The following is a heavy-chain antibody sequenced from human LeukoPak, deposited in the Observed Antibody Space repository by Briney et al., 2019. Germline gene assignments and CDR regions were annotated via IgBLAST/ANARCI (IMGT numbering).Heavy chain of an antibody. V-gene: IGHV3-23*01. J-gene: IGHJ3*02. D-gene: IGHD2-15*01. CDR3: AKDLLVVAAIDAFDI. Sequence: PGGTLRLSCAASGFTFSSYGMSWVRQAPGKGLEWVSGTSGSGGSTYYADSVKGRFTISRDNSKNTLYLQMSSLRAEDTAVYYCAKDLLVVAAIDAFDIWGQGTMVTVSS. CDR1: GFTFSSYG. CDR2: TSGSGGST.